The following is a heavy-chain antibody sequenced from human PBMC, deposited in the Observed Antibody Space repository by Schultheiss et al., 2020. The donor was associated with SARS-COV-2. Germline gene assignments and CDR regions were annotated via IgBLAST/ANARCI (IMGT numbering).Heavy chain of an antibody. CDR3: ARGPSVAVAGHDY. J-gene: IGHJ4*02. Sequence: SETLSLTCTVSGGSLSSDSYYLSWIRQPAGKGLEWIGRIYTSGSTNYNPSLKSRVTISVDTSKNQFSLKLSSVTAADTAVYYCARGPSVAVAGHDYWGQGTLVTVSS. CDR2: IYTSGST. V-gene: IGHV4-61*02. D-gene: IGHD6-19*01. CDR1: GGSLSSDSYY.